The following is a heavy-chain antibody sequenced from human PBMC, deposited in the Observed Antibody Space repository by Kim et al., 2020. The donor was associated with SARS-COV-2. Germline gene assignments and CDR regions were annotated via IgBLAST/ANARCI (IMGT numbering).Heavy chain of an antibody. V-gene: IGHV3-9*01. CDR2: ISWNSGSI. CDR3: AKASGGYSYGTGFDY. D-gene: IGHD5-18*01. CDR1: GFTFDDYA. Sequence: GGSLRLSCAASGFTFDDYAMHWVRQAPGKGLEWVSGISWNSGSIGYADSVKGRFTISRDNAKNSLYLQMNSLRAEDTALYYCAKASGGYSYGTGFDYWGQGTLVTVSS. J-gene: IGHJ4*02.